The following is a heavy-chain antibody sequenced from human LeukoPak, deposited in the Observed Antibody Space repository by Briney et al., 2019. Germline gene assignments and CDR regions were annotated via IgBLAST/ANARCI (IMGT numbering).Heavy chain of an antibody. D-gene: IGHD3-22*01. V-gene: IGHV3-21*01. Sequence: GGSLRLSCAASGFTFSSYSMNWVRQAPGKGLEWVSSISSSSSYIYYADSVKGRFTISRDNAKNSLYLQMNSLRAGDTAVYYCARSYYDSSGYYVKDDAFDIWGQGTMVTVSS. J-gene: IGHJ3*02. CDR1: GFTFSSYS. CDR2: ISSSSSYI. CDR3: ARSYYDSSGYYVKDDAFDI.